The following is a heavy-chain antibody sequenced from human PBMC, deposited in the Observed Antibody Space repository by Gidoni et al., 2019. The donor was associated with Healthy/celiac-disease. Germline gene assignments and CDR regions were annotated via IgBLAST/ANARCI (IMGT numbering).Heavy chain of an antibody. V-gene: IGHV3-9*01. CDR1: GVTFDDYA. J-gene: IGHJ4*02. D-gene: IGHD6-6*01. Sequence: EVQLVESGGGLVQPGRSLRLSCAASGVTFDDYAMHWVRQAPGKGLEWVSGISWNSGSIGYADSVKGRFTISRDNAKNSLYLQMNSLRAEDTALYYCAKDIKKLAARPVFDYWGQGTLVTVSS. CDR2: ISWNSGSI. CDR3: AKDIKKLAARPVFDY.